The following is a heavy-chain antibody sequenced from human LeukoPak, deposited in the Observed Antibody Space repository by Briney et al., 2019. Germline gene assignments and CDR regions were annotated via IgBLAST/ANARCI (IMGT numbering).Heavy chain of an antibody. V-gene: IGHV3-23*01. Sequence: PGGSLRLSCAASGFTLSSYAMSWVRQAPGKGLEWVSAISGYGGSTYYADSVKGRFTISRDNSKNPLYLQMKSVRAEDTAVYYCAISTRSQWLAFDYWGQGTLVTVSS. J-gene: IGHJ4*02. CDR2: ISGYGGST. D-gene: IGHD6-19*01. CDR1: GFTLSSYA. CDR3: AISTRSQWLAFDY.